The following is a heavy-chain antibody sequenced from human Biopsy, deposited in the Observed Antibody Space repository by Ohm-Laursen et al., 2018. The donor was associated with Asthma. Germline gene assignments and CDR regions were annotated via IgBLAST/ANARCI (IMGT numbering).Heavy chain of an antibody. CDR1: GFDFSDYT. D-gene: IGHD5-18*01. CDR2: ISYDGSNK. J-gene: IGHJ4*02. CDR3: ARFKRGYSYGYAGVFDY. V-gene: IGHV3-30-3*01. Sequence: SLRLSCAASGFDFSDYTMNWVRQAPGKGLERVAVISYDGSNKYYADSVKGRFTISRDNSKNTLYLQMNSLRDEDTAVYYCARFKRGYSYGYAGVFDYWGQGTLVTVSS.